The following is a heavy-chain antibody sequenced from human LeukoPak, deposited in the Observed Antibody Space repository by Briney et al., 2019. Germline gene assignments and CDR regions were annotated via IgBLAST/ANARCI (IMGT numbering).Heavy chain of an antibody. CDR1: GGSISSYY. CDR2: IYYSGST. V-gene: IGHV4-59*01. Sequence: SETLSLTCTVSGGSISSYYWSWIRRPPGKGLEWIGYIYYSGSTNYNPSLKSRVTISVDTSKNQFSLKLSSVTAADTAVYYCARGGDTMIGRLDWFDPWGQGTLVTVSS. CDR3: ARGGDTMIGRLDWFDP. D-gene: IGHD3-22*01. J-gene: IGHJ5*02.